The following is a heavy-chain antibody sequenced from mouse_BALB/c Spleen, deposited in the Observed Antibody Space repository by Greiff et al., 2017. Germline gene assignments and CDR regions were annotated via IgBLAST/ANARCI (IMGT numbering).Heavy chain of an antibody. CDR2: IYPYNGGT. Sequence: EVQLQQSGPELVKPGASVKISCKASGYTFTDYNMHWVKQSHGKSLEWIGYIYPYNGGTGYNQKFKSKATLTVDNSSSTAYMELRSLTSEDTAVYYCARYRSSGDVHYWGQGTTLTVAA. J-gene: IGHJ2*01. CDR3: ARYRSSGDVHY. CDR1: GYTFTDYN. D-gene: IGHD3-1*01. V-gene: IGHV1S29*02.